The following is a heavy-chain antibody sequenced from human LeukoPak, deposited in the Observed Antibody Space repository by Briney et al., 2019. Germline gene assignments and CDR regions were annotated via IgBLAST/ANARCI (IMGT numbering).Heavy chain of an antibody. CDR3: ASRDILTGYLGT. CDR1: GGSISSYY. CDR2: IYISGST. Sequence: PSETLSLTCTVSGGSISSYYWSWIRQPAGKGLEWIGRIYISGSTNYNPSLKSRVTMSVDTSKNQFPLKLSSVTAADTAVYYCASRDILTGYLGTWGQGTLVTVSS. D-gene: IGHD3-9*01. V-gene: IGHV4-4*07. J-gene: IGHJ5*02.